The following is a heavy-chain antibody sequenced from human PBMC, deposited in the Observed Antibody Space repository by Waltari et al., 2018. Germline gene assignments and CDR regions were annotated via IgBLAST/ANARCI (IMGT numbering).Heavy chain of an antibody. D-gene: IGHD3-22*01. V-gene: IGHV3-23*01. Sequence: EVQLLESGGGLVQPGGSLRLSCAASGFTFSSYVMSWVRQAPGKGLEWVSTVSCSGYHTYYAESVKGRFTISRDNSKNTLYLQMNSLRADDTAVYYCAKGSYYDSSGYCYFDYWGQGTLVTVSS. CDR3: AKGSYYDSSGYCYFDY. CDR2: VSCSGYHT. J-gene: IGHJ4*02. CDR1: GFTFSSYV.